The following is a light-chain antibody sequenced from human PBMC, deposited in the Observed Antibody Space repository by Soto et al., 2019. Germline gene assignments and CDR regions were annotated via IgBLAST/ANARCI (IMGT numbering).Light chain of an antibody. J-gene: IGLJ1*01. V-gene: IGLV2-14*01. CDR3: NSFRVSHLYV. CDR2: EVT. CDR1: STDVGGYNA. Sequence: VLSQPASVSGSPGQTITISCTGTSTDVGGYNAVSWYQHHPGKAPKLIIYEVTHRPSGVSDRFSASKSGNTASLTISGPQAEDEADYYCNSFRVSHLYVFGTGTRSPS.